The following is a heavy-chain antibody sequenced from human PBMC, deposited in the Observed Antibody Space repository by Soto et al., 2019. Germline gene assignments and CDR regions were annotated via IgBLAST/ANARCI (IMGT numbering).Heavy chain of an antibody. D-gene: IGHD3-10*01. J-gene: IGHJ4*02. CDR2: INHSGSA. Sequence: QVQLQQSGAGLLKPSETLSLTCDVYGGAFSRYIWTLIPQTPGKGLQWIGQINHSGSANYNPSLTSRVTISVRASNSPFCLVLSSLAAGDAAVYYCARGLITGSKYSGGWYSFVSWGQGTQVTVSS. V-gene: IGHV4-34*01. CDR3: ARGLITGSKYSGGWYSFVS. CDR1: GGAFSRYI.